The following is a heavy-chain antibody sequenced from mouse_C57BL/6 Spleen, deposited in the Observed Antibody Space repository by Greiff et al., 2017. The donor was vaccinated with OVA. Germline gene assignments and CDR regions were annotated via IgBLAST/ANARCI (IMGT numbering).Heavy chain of an antibody. Sequence: VQLQQPGAELVKPGASVKLSCKASGYTFTSYWMQWVKQRPGQGLEWIGEIDPSDSYTNYNQKFKGKATLTVDTSSSTAYMQLSSLTSEDSAVYYCARDGPMDYWGQGTSVTVSS. CDR1: GYTFTSYW. V-gene: IGHV1-50*01. D-gene: IGHD2-3*01. CDR2: IDPSDSYT. J-gene: IGHJ4*01. CDR3: ARDGPMDY.